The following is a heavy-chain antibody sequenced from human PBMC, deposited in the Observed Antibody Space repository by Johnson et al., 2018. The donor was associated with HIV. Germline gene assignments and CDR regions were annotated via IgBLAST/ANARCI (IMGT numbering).Heavy chain of an antibody. CDR3: AIGRGEFPRHAFDI. D-gene: IGHD3-10*01. J-gene: IGHJ3*02. Sequence: EVQLVESGGGLVQPGGSLRLSCAASGFTFSRYWMHWVRQAPGKGLVWVSRISSDGTDTYYADSVKGRFTISRDNARNTMFVQMKSLRAEDTAVYYCAIGRGEFPRHAFDIWGQGTMVTVSS. CDR1: GFTFSRYW. V-gene: IGHV3-74*02. CDR2: ISSDGTDT.